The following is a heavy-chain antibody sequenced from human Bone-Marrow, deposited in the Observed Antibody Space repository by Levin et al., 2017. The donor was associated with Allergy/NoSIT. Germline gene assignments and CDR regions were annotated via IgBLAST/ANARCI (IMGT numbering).Heavy chain of an antibody. V-gene: IGHV3-33*01. CDR3: AREVTVAGEGDDALDI. CDR1: GFHFSSYG. Sequence: GGSLRLSCAASGFHFSSYGIHWVRQAPGKGLEWVAIVWHDGSNKYYSDSVKGRFTGSRDNSKNTVYLQMDSLRVEDTAVYYCAREVTVAGEGDDALDIWGQGTMVTVSS. CDR2: VWHDGSNK. J-gene: IGHJ3*02. D-gene: IGHD6-19*01.